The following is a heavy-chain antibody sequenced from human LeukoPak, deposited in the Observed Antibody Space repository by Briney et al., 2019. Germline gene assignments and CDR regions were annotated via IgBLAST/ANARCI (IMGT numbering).Heavy chain of an antibody. CDR2: LSFGGYTT. CDR3: AREGSSYAPSEPFFFDY. Sequence: GGSLRLSCTDSGFTLSSHDMNWVRQAPGRGLEGGSYLSFGGYTTHYADSVKGRSTTSRDNAQNSVYLQMNRLRAEDTAVYYCAREGSSYAPSEPFFFDYWGQGTLVTVSS. V-gene: IGHV3-48*03. J-gene: IGHJ4*02. CDR1: GFTLSSHD. D-gene: IGHD3-10*01.